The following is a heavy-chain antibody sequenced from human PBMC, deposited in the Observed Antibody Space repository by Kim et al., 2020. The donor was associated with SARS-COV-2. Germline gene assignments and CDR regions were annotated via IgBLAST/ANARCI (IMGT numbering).Heavy chain of an antibody. CDR3: ARDVWNDGYFDY. CDR2: IYYSGST. V-gene: IGHV4-59*13. Sequence: SETLSLTCTVSGGSISSYYWSWIRQPPGKGLEWIGNIYYSGSTNYNPSLKSRVTISVDTSKNQFSLKLSSVTAADTAVYYCARDVWNDGYFDYWGQGTLVTVSS. CDR1: GGSISSYY. D-gene: IGHD1-1*01. J-gene: IGHJ4*02.